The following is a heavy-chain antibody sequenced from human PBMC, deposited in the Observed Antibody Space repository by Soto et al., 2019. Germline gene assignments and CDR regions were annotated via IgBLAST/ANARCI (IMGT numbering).Heavy chain of an antibody. CDR2: FYYTGST. V-gene: IGHV4-61*01. Sequence: QVQLQESGPGLVKPSETLSLTCTVSGGSVSSGNYYWSWIRQPPGKGLEWIGYFYYTGSTNYNPALKIRVTISVDASKTQFSLRLSSLTAADTAVYYCARSMHYSDGSNYSPFDYWGQGTLVTVSS. CDR3: ARSMHYSDGSNYSPFDY. D-gene: IGHD3-22*01. J-gene: IGHJ4*02. CDR1: GGSVSSGNYY.